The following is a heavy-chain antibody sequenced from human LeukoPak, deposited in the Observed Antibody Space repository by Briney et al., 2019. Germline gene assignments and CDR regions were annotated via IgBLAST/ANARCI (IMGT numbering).Heavy chain of an antibody. Sequence: SGGSLRLSCTASAFSFSSYAMTWLRQAPGKGLEWVSGIHGSGGVTYYADSVKGRFTISRDNSKNTLYLQMNSLRVEDTAVYYCATSVGAVKAFDIWGQGTMVTVSS. CDR2: IHGSGGVT. D-gene: IGHD3-10*01. V-gene: IGHV3-23*01. CDR1: AFSFSSYA. CDR3: ATSVGAVKAFDI. J-gene: IGHJ3*02.